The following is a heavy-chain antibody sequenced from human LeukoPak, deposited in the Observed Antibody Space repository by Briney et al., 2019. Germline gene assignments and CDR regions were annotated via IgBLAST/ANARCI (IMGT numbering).Heavy chain of an antibody. CDR3: ASQGATVYYFDY. CDR2: IYYSGST. CDR1: GGSISSSSYY. J-gene: IGHJ4*02. V-gene: IGHV4-39*01. D-gene: IGHD4-11*01. Sequence: KPSETLSLTCTVSGGSISSSSYYWGWIRQPPGKGLEWIGSIYYSGSTYYNPSLKSRVTISVDTSKNQFSLKLSSVTAADTAVYYCASQGATVYYFDYWGQGTLVTVSS.